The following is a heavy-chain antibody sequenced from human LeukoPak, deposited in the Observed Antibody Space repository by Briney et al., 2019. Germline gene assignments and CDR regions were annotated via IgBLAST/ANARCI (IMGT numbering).Heavy chain of an antibody. D-gene: IGHD2-2*01. CDR1: GYTFTSYY. V-gene: IGHV1-46*03. Sequence: ASVKVSCKASGYTFTSYYMHWVRQAPGQGLEWMGIINPSGGSTSYAQKFQGRVTMTRDTSTSTVYMEQSSLRSEDTAVYYCARDNIVVVPAAIFSCWFDPWGQGTLVTVSS. CDR2: INPSGGST. J-gene: IGHJ5*02. CDR3: ARDNIVVVPAAIFSCWFDP.